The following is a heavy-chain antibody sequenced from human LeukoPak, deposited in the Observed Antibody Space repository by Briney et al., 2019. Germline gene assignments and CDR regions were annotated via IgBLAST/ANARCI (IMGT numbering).Heavy chain of an antibody. CDR2: ISAYNGNT. CDR3: ARANYHGSGSYCDY. V-gene: IGHV1-18*01. CDR1: GYTFTSYG. Sequence: GASVKVSCKASGYTFTSYGISWLRQAPGQGLEWMGWISAYNGNTNYAQKLQGRVTMTTDTSTTTAYMELRSLRSDDTAVYYCARANYHGSGSYCDYWGQGTLVTVSS. D-gene: IGHD3-10*01. J-gene: IGHJ4*02.